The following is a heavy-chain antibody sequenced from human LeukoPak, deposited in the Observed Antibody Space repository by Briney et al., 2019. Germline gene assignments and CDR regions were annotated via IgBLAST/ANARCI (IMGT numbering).Heavy chain of an antibody. Sequence: SVKVSCKASGGTFSSYAISWVRQAPGQGLEWMGRIIPILGIANYAQKFQGRVTITADKSTSTAYMELSSLRSEDTAVYYCARAELGYCSSTSCYFFDYWGQGTLVTVSS. J-gene: IGHJ4*02. D-gene: IGHD2-2*01. CDR1: GGTFSSYA. CDR2: IIPILGIA. V-gene: IGHV1-69*04. CDR3: ARAELGYCSSTSCYFFDY.